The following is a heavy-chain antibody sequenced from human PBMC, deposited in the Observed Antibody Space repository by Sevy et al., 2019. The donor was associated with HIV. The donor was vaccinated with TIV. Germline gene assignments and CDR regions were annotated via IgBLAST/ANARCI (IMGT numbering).Heavy chain of an antibody. CDR2: IKRKADGETT. Sequence: GGSLRLSCAASGFIFSNSWMTWVRQAPGKGLEWVGHIKRKADGETTDYAAPVKGRFTISRDDSKSTLYLQMNSLKTEYTAVYYCFETFTEFDYCGQGTLVTVSS. V-gene: IGHV3-15*01. D-gene: IGHD3-16*01. J-gene: IGHJ4*02. CDR1: GFIFSNSW. CDR3: FETFTEFDY.